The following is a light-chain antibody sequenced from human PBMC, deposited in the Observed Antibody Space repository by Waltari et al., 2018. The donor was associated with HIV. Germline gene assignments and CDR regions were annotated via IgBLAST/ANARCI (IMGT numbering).Light chain of an antibody. CDR3: QSYDSSLSGGDVV. V-gene: IGLV1-40*01. CDR2: GNS. CDR1: SSNIWAGYH. Sequence: QSVMTQPPSVSGAPGQRVTISCTGSSSNIWAGYHVHWYQHLPGTAPKLLIYGNSNRPSGVPDRFSGSKSGTSASLAITGLQAEDEADYYCQSYDSSLSGGDVVFGGGTKLTVL. J-gene: IGLJ2*01.